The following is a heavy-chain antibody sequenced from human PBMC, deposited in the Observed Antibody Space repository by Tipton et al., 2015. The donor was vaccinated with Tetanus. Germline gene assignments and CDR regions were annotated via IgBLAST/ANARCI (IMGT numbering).Heavy chain of an antibody. CDR1: GGSFSGYY. J-gene: IGHJ4*02. V-gene: IGHV4-34*01. CDR2: INHSGST. D-gene: IGHD1-14*01. Sequence: TLSLTCAVYGGSFSGYYWSWIRQPPGKGLEWIGEINHSGSTNYNPSLKSRVTISVDTSKNQFSLKLSSVTAADTAVYYCARCSSEMEDRVGFDYWGQGTLVTVSS. CDR3: ARCSSEMEDRVGFDY.